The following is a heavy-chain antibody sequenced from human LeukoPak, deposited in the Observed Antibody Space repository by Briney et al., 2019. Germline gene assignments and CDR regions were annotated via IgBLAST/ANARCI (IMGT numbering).Heavy chain of an antibody. D-gene: IGHD1-7*01. J-gene: IGHJ6*02. Sequence: ASVKVSCKASGYTFTSYDINWVRQAPGQGLEWMGWMKPNSGNTGYAQKFQGRVTMTRNTSISTAYMELSSLRSEDTAVYYCARGKLELRTYYYYDMDVWGQGTTVTVSS. CDR2: MKPNSGNT. CDR1: GYTFTSYD. CDR3: ARGKLELRTYYYYDMDV. V-gene: IGHV1-8*01.